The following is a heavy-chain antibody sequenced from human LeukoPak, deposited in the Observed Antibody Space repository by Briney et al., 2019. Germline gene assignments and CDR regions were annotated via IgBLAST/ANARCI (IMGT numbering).Heavy chain of an antibody. CDR1: GFTFSNYA. D-gene: IGHD4-17*01. J-gene: IGHJ4*02. CDR3: AKLMTTVTNGRDDY. CDR2: ISASGGST. V-gene: IGHV3-23*01. Sequence: GGSLRLSCAASGFTFSNYAMSWVRQAPGKGLEWVSGISASGGSTYYADSVKGRFTISRDDSKNTLYLQMNSLRAEDTAVYYCAKLMTTVTNGRDDYWGQGTLVTVSS.